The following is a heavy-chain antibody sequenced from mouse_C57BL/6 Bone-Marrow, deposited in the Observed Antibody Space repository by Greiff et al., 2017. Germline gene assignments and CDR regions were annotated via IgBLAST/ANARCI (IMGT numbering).Heavy chain of an antibody. Sequence: VKLMESGPGLVAPSQSLSITCTASGFSLTSYAISWVRQPPGKGLEWLGVICTGGGTNYNSALKSRLSISKDNSKSQVCLKMNSLQAGDTAGYYCASRYWAYWGQGTLVTVSA. CDR1: GFSLTSYA. CDR2: ICTGGGT. CDR3: ASRYWAY. D-gene: IGHD1-1*01. V-gene: IGHV2-9-1*01. J-gene: IGHJ3*01.